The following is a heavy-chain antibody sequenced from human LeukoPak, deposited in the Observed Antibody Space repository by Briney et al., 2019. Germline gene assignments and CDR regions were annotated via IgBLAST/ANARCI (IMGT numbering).Heavy chain of an antibody. CDR3: ARRLSGWTRGFDY. V-gene: IGHV4-4*02. CDR2: IYHSGNT. D-gene: IGHD6-19*01. CDR1: GGSISSSNW. Sequence: PSGTLYPTCAVSGGSISSSNWWSWVRQTPGKGLEWIGEIYHSGNTNYNPSLKSRVTISIDNSNVQFSLKLSSVTAADTAIYYCARRLSGWTRGFDYWGRGTLVTVSS. J-gene: IGHJ4*02.